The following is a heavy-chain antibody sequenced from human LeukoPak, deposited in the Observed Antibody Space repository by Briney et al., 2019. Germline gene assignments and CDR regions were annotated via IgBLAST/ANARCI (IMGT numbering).Heavy chain of an antibody. J-gene: IGHJ4*02. CDR2: IYYSGST. V-gene: IGHV4-39*07. D-gene: IGHD1-14*01. CDR3: ARVYSRHFDY. Sequence: PETLSLTYTVSGGSISSSSYYWGWIRQPPGKGLEWIGSIYYSGSTYYNPSLKSRVTISVDTSKNQFSLKLSSVTAADTAVYYCARVYSRHFDYWGQGTLVTVSS. CDR1: GGSISSSSYY.